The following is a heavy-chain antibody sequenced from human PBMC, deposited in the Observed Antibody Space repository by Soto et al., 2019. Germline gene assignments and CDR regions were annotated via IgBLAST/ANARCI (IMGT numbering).Heavy chain of an antibody. D-gene: IGHD5-12*01. J-gene: IGHJ3*02. V-gene: IGHV2-5*02. Sequence: QITLKESGPPLVKPTQTLTLTCTFSGFSLSTSGVGVGWIRQPPGKALEWLALIYWDDDKRYSPSLKSRLTITKDNSKNQVVLTMTNLDPVDTATYYCAHSPIVATITAFDIWGQGTMVTVSS. CDR3: AHSPIVATITAFDI. CDR1: GFSLSTSGVG. CDR2: IYWDDDK.